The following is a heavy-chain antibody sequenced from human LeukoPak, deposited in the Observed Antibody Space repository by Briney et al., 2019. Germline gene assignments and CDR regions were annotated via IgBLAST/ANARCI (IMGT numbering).Heavy chain of an antibody. CDR2: IKKDGSEK. D-gene: IGHD6-25*01. V-gene: IGHV3-7*01. Sequence: PGGSLRLSCAASGFTFNSYWTSWVRQAPGKGLEWVANIKKDGSEKYYVDSVKGRFTISRDNAKNSLYLQMNSLRAEDTAVYYCARVSGAYYYNYGMDVWGQGTTVTVSS. CDR1: GFTFNSYW. CDR3: ARVSGAYYYNYGMDV. J-gene: IGHJ6*02.